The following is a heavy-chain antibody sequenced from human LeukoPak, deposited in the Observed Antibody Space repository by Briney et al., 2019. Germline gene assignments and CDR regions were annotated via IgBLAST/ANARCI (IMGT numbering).Heavy chain of an antibody. V-gene: IGHV3-53*01. CDR3: ARTSIAAAGTYDY. J-gene: IGHJ4*02. CDR1: GYTVSSNY. CDR2: IYSGGST. Sequence: PGGSLRLSCAASGYTVSSNYMSWVRQAPGKGLEGVSVIYSGGSTYYADSVKGRFTISRDNSKNTLYLQMNSLRAEDTAVYYCARTSIAAAGTYDYWGQGTLVTVSS. D-gene: IGHD6-13*01.